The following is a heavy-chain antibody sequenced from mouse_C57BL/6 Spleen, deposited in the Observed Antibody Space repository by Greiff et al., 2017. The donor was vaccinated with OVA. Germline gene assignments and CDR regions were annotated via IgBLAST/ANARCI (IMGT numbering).Heavy chain of an antibody. D-gene: IGHD2-1*01. Sequence: EVQRVESGGGLVKPGGSLKLSCAASGFTFSDYGMHWVRQAPEKGLEWVAYISRGSSTIYYADTVKGRFTISRDNAKNTLFLQMTSLRSEDTAMYYCARSSIYYGNPAWFAYWGQGTLVTVSA. CDR1: GFTFSDYG. CDR2: ISRGSSTI. CDR3: ARSSIYYGNPAWFAY. V-gene: IGHV5-17*01. J-gene: IGHJ3*01.